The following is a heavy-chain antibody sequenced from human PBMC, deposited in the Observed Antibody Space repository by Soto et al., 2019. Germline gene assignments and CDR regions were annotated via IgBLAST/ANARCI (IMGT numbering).Heavy chain of an antibody. CDR3: ARARSTDYGDDDGARGQVYFDY. CDR2: ISPSGGST. Sequence: ASVKVSSTSSRYTFSIYEIPVVRKAPGQGLEWRGIISPSGGSTSYAQKFQGRVTMTRDTSTSTVYMELSSLRSEDTAVYYCARARSTDYGDDDGARGQVYFDYWCLGTLVNVSS. J-gene: IGHJ4*02. CDR1: RYTFSIYE. D-gene: IGHD4-17*01. V-gene: IGHV1-46*01.